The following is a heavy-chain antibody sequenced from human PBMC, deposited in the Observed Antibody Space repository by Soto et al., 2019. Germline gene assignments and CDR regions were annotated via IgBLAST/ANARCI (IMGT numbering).Heavy chain of an antibody. V-gene: IGHV4-30-4*01. CDR1: GGSISSGDYY. Sequence: SETLSLTCTFSGGSISSGDYYWSWIRQPPGKGLEWIGYIYYSGSTYYNPSLKSRVTISVDTSKNQFSLKLSSVTAADTAVYYCARGTIVVVPVERPNNWFDPWGQGTLVTVSS. CDR2: IYYSGST. D-gene: IGHD2-2*01. J-gene: IGHJ5*02. CDR3: ARGTIVVVPVERPNNWFDP.